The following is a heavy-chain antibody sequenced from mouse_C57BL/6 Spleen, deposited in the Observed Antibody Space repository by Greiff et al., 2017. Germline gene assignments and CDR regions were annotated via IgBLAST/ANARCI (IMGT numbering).Heavy chain of an antibody. V-gene: IGHV1-76*01. CDR3: ARWDGYYTSWYWDV. CDR2: IYPGSGNT. D-gene: IGHD2-3*01. CDR1: GYTFTDYY. Sequence: QVQLQQSGAELVRPGASVKLSCKASGYTFTDYYINWVKQRPGQGLEWIARIYPGSGNTYYNEKFKGKATLTAEKSSSTAYMQLSSLTSEDSAVDFCARWDGYYTSWYWDVWGTGTTVTVSA. J-gene: IGHJ1*03.